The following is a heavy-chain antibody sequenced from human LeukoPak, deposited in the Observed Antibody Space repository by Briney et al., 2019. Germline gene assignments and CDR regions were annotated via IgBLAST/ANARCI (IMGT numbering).Heavy chain of an antibody. V-gene: IGHV4-59*08. CDR1: GGSITGYY. Sequence: SETLSLTCTVSGGSITGYYWSWIRQPPGKGLEWIDYISYSGSTNYNPSLKSRVTMSVDTSMNQFSLRLSSVTAADTAVYYCARHGSSYSFDCWGQGTLVTVSS. CDR2: ISYSGST. D-gene: IGHD3-10*01. CDR3: ARHGSSYSFDC. J-gene: IGHJ4*02.